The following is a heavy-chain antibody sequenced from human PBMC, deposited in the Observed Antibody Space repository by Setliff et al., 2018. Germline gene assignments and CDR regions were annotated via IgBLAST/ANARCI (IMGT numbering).Heavy chain of an antibody. J-gene: IGHJ4*02. CDR3: GRWLQWVDY. D-gene: IGHD5-18*01. V-gene: IGHV3-33*08. CDR2: IWYDGSHQ. Sequence: PGESLRLSCAASGFTFGHYPMHWVRQAPGKGLEWVAVIWYDGSHQYYADSVKGRFTISRVNSKNMLYLQMNSLRAEDTAVYFCGRWLQWVDYWGQGALVTVSS. CDR1: GFTFGHYP.